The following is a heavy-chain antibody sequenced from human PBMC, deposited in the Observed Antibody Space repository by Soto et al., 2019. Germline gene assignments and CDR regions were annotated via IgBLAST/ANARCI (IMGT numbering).Heavy chain of an antibody. V-gene: IGHV2-5*02. CDR2: LYWDDDE. J-gene: IGHJ4*02. Sequence: QITLNESGPTLVKPTQTLTLTCTFSGFSLSTRGVGVGWIRQPPGKALEWLALLYWDDDERYSPSLMSRLTITKDTYKNQLFLTMTNVDPVDTATYYCAHRPRGFTYFFDYWGQGTLVTVSS. CDR1: GFSLSTRGVG. CDR3: AHRPRGFTYFFDY.